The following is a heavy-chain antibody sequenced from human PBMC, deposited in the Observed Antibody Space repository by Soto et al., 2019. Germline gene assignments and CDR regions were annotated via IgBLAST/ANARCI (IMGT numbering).Heavy chain of an antibody. CDR1: GLSLSNGRLG. J-gene: IGHJ5*02. V-gene: IGHV2-26*01. CDR3: ALIKDCSRTDCYLASFDP. Sequence: QVTLKESGPVLVKPTETLTLTCTVSGLSLSNGRLGVSWIRQPQGKALEWLAHIFSNDDKSYSTSLRSRLTISKDTSRSQVVLTMTHMDTMDSATYACALIKDCSRTDCYLASFDPWVQGTLVTVSS. D-gene: IGHD2-2*01. CDR2: IFSNDDK.